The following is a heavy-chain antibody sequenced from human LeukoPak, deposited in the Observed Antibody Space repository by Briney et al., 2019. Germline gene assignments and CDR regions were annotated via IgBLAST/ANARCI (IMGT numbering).Heavy chain of an antibody. CDR2: INSDGSST. V-gene: IGHV3-74*01. Sequence: GGSLRLSCAASGFTFSNYVMNWVRQAPGKGLVWVSRINSDGSSTSYADSVKGRFTISRDNAKNTLYLQMNSLRAEDTAVYYCARDQGYYGMDVWGQGTTVTVSS. J-gene: IGHJ6*02. CDR1: GFTFSNYV. CDR3: ARDQGYYGMDV.